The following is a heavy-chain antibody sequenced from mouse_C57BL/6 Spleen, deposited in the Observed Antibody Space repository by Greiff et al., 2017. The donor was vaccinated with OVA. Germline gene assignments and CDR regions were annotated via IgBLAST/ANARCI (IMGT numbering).Heavy chain of an antibody. CDR1: GFTFSDYY. J-gene: IGHJ2*01. V-gene: IGHV5-16*01. D-gene: IGHD1-1*01. CDR2: INYDGSST. Sequence: EVQVVESEGGLVQPGSSMKLSCTASGFTFSDYYMAWVRQVPEKGLEWVANINYDGSSTYYLDSLKSRFIISRDNAKNILYLQMSSLKSEDTATYYCARYYYGLDYWGQGTTLTVSS. CDR3: ARYYYGLDY.